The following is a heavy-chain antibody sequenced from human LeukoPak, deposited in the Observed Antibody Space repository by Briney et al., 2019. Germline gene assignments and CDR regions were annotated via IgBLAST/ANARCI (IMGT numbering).Heavy chain of an antibody. CDR3: AKGLDPYYYDSSGYFYY. D-gene: IGHD3-22*01. Sequence: PGGSLRLSCAASGFTFDDYGMSWVRRAPGKGLEWVSAISGSGGSTYYADSVKGRFTISRDNSKNTLYLQMNSLRAEDTAVYYCAKGLDPYYYDSSGYFYYWGQGTLVTVSS. CDR2: ISGSGGST. J-gene: IGHJ4*02. V-gene: IGHV3-23*01. CDR1: GFTFDDYG.